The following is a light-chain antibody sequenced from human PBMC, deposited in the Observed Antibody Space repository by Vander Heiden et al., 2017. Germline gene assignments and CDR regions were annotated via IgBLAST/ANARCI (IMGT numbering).Light chain of an antibody. CDR3: QQLNSYPPLT. J-gene: IGKJ5*01. CDR1: QGISSY. Sequence: IQLTQSPSSLSASVGDRATITCRASQGISSYLAWYQQKPGKAPKLLIYAASTLQSGVPSRFSGSGSGTDFTLTISSLQPEDFATYYCQQLNSYPPLTFAQETRMEIK. V-gene: IGKV1-9*01. CDR2: AAS.